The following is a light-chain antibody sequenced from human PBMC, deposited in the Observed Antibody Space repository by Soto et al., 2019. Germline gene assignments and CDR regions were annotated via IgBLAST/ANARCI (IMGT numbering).Light chain of an antibody. J-gene: IGLJ2*01. CDR3: SSYAGNSNVI. Sequence: QSALTQPPSASGSPGQSVTISCTGTSSDVGGHNYVSWYQLHPGKAPKLMIYEVSKRPSGVPDRFSGSKSGNTASLTVSGLQAEDEADYYCSSYAGNSNVIFGGGTKLTVL. CDR1: SSDVGGHNY. CDR2: EVS. V-gene: IGLV2-8*01.